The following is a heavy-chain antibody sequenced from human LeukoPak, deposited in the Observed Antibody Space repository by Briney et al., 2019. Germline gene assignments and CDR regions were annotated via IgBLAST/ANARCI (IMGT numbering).Heavy chain of an antibody. CDR2: ISGSSGTT. CDR1: GFIFSNYA. CDR3: AKSWSCVQYNDWLCYFDY. Sequence: GGSLRLSCAASGFIFSNYALSWVRQAPGKGLEWVSGISGSSGTTYYTDSVQGRFTISRDNSKDTLYLQMNSLRDDDTAIYYCAKSWSCVQYNDWLCYFDYWGQGTLVTVSS. D-gene: IGHD3-9*01. J-gene: IGHJ4*02. V-gene: IGHV3-23*01.